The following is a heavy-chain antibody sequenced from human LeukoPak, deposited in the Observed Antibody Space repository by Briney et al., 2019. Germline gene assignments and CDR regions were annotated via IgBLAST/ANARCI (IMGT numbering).Heavy chain of an antibody. D-gene: IGHD3-22*01. V-gene: IGHV3-23*01. CDR1: GFTFSSYA. CDR3: AKYIFYDSSGYYPFPFDY. J-gene: IGHJ4*02. CDR2: ISGSGGST. Sequence: GGSLRLSCAASGFTFSSYAMSWVRQAPGKGLEWVSSISGSGGSTFYADSVKGRFTISRDNSKNTLYLQMNSLRAEDTAVYYCAKYIFYDSSGYYPFPFDYWGQGTLVTVSS.